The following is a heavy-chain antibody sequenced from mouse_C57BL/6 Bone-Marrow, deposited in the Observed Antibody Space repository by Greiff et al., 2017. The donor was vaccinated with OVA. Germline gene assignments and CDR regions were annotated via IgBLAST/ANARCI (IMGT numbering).Heavy chain of an antibody. CDR1: GYTFTDYY. CDR2: IYPGSGNT. Sequence: QVQLKQSGAELVRPGASVKLSCKASGYTFTDYYINWVKQRPGQGLEWIARIYPGSGNTYYNEKFKGKATLTAEKSSSTAYMQLSSLTSEDSAVYFCAREAGAYWGQGTLVTVSA. V-gene: IGHV1-76*01. J-gene: IGHJ3*01. CDR3: AREAGAY.